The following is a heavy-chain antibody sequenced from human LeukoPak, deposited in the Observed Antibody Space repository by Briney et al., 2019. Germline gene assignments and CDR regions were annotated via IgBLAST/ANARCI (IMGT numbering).Heavy chain of an antibody. D-gene: IGHD1-26*01. CDR2: IYYSGST. CDR1: GGSISSGDYY. V-gene: IGHV4-61*08. CDR3: ASGQLGAPLI. Sequence: SETLSLTCTVSGGSISSGDYYWSWIRQPPGKGLEWIGYIYYSGSTNYNPSLKSRVTISVDTSKNQFSLKLSSVTAADTAVYYCASGQLGAPLIWGQGTMVTVSS. J-gene: IGHJ3*02.